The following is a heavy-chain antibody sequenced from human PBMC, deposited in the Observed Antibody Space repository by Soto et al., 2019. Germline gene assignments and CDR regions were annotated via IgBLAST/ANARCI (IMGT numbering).Heavy chain of an antibody. D-gene: IGHD3-3*01. V-gene: IGHV4-34*01. CDR1: GGSFSGYY. CDR2: INHSGST. Sequence: SETLSLTCAVYGGSFSGYYWSWIRQPPGKGLEWIGEINHSGSTNYNPSLKSRVTISVDTSKNQFSLKLSSVTAAETAVYYCARAHSYGTIFGVVRDRTWFDPWGQGTLVTVSS. CDR3: ARAHSYGTIFGVVRDRTWFDP. J-gene: IGHJ5*02.